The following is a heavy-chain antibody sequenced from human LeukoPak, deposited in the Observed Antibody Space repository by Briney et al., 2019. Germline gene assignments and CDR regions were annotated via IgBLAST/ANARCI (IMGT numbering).Heavy chain of an antibody. D-gene: IGHD1-26*01. CDR3: ASSGSPLGYYYYYMDV. V-gene: IGHV1-18*01. Sequence: ASVKVSCKASGYTFTSYGISWVRQAPGQGLEWMGWISAYNGNTNYAQKLQGRVTMTTDTSTSTAYMELRGLRSDDTAVYYCASSGSPLGYYYYYMDVWGKGTTVTVSS. J-gene: IGHJ6*03. CDR2: ISAYNGNT. CDR1: GYTFTSYG.